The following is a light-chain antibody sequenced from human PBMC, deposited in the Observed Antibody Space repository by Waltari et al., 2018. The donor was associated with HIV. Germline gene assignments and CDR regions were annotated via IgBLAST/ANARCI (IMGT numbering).Light chain of an antibody. CDR3: SSYTVTNSLV. CDR1: TSDTTLYDF. CDR2: GIY. J-gene: IGLJ3*02. Sequence: ALTQPASVSGSPGQSVTISCTGVTSDTTLYDFVSRYRQFSGEAPQLIIYGIYNRPSGISHRFSGSRSADTASLSISGLQSGDEAYYYCSSYTVTNSLVFGGGTKLTVL. V-gene: IGLV2-14*01.